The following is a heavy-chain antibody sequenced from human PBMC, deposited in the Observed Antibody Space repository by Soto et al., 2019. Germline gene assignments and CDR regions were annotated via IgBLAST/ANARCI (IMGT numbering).Heavy chain of an antibody. CDR2: INWNGGST. CDR1: GFTFDDYG. D-gene: IGHD3-22*01. J-gene: IGHJ6*02. CDR3: AREGYYDSSGYYPYYYYGMDV. Sequence: PGGSLRLSCAASGFTFDDYGMSWVRQAPGKGLEWVSGINWNGGSTGYADSVRGRFTISRDNAKNSLYLQMNSLRAEDTALYYCAREGYYDSSGYYPYYYYGMDVWGQGTTVTVSS. V-gene: IGHV3-20*04.